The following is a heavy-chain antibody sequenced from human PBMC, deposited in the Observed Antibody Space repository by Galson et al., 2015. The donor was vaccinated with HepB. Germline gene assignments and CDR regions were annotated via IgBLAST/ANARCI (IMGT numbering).Heavy chain of an antibody. J-gene: IGHJ2*01. D-gene: IGHD4-11*01. CDR2: ISGSGSTT. V-gene: IGHV3-23*01. CDR1: GFTVSNDY. Sequence: SLRLSCAASGFTVSNDYMSWVRQAPGKGLEWVSTISGSGSTTYYADSVKGRFTISRDNSENTLYLQMNSLRAEDTAVYYCAKDRNSNYNWYFDLWGRGTLVTVSS. CDR3: AKDRNSNYNWYFDL.